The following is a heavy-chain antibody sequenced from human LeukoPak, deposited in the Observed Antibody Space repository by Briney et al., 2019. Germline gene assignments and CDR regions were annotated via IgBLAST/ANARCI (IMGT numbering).Heavy chain of an antibody. Sequence: GGSLRLSCAASGFTFSRSWMSWVRQAPGKGLEWVANIKEDGSQRNYVDSVKGRFTTSRDNAMNSVFLQMISLRAEDTAVYYCARDRGYNSFDYWGQGTLVTVSS. CDR3: ARDRGYNSFDY. J-gene: IGHJ4*02. CDR1: GFTFSRSW. V-gene: IGHV3-7*01. D-gene: IGHD6-13*01. CDR2: IKEDGSQR.